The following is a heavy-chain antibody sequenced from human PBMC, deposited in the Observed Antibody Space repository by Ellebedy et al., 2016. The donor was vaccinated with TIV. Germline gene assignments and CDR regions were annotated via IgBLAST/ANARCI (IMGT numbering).Heavy chain of an antibody. D-gene: IGHD6-25*01. J-gene: IGHJ3*02. CDR3: AKALAASAFHI. V-gene: IGHV3-23*01. CDR1: GFTLTNHD. CDR2: ISRTADRT. Sequence: GESLKISCAASGFTLTNHDMSWVRQAPGKGLEWVSCISRTADRTYYADSVKGRFTVFRDTSENKLYLQMNSLRADDTALYHCAKALAASAFHIWGQGTMVTVS.